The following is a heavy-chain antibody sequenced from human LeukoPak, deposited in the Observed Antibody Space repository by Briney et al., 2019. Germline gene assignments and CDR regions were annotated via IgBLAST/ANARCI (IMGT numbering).Heavy chain of an antibody. D-gene: IGHD1-7*01. Sequence: PGGSLRLSCAASGFTFDDYAMHWVRQAQGKGLEGVSGISWNSGTIGYADSVKGRFTISRDNAKNSLYLQMHSLRAEDTAFYFCAKDVTGTGAFDIWGQGTMVTVSS. J-gene: IGHJ3*02. V-gene: IGHV3-9*01. CDR2: ISWNSGTI. CDR1: GFTFDDYA. CDR3: AKDVTGTGAFDI.